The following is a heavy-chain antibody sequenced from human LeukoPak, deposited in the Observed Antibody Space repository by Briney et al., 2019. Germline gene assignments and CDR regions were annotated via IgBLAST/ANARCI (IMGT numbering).Heavy chain of an antibody. J-gene: IGHJ1*01. D-gene: IGHD6-19*01. V-gene: IGHV1-8*01. CDR3: ARGGWGYSSGWYGVRFFQH. Sequence: ASVKVSCKASGYTFTSYDINWVRQATGQGLAWMGWMNPNSGNTGYAQKFQGRVTMTRNTSISTAYMELSSLRSEDTAVYYCARGGWGYSSGWYGVRFFQHWGQGTLVTVSS. CDR1: GYTFTSYD. CDR2: MNPNSGNT.